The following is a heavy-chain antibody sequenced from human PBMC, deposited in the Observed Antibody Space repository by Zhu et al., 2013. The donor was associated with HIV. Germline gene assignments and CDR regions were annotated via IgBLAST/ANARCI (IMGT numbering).Heavy chain of an antibody. D-gene: IGHD2-8*02. V-gene: IGHV1-69*01. J-gene: IGHJ3*02. Sequence: VQLVQSGAEVKKAWVLGEGLLQGFWSTFSSYAISWVRQAPGQGLEWMGGIIPIFGTANYAQKFQGRVTITADESTSTAYMELSSLRSEDTAVYYCARPRTGGPADDAFDIWGQGTMVTVSS. CDR1: STFSSYA. CDR3: ARPRTGGPADDAFDI. CDR2: IIPIFGTA.